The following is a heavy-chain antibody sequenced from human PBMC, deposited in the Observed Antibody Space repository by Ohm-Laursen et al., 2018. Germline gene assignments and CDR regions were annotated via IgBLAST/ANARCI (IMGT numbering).Heavy chain of an antibody. CDR3: ARGSAGGNIYAEYFQH. J-gene: IGHJ1*01. CDR2: INPSGGST. D-gene: IGHD1/OR15-1a*01. V-gene: IGHV1-46*01. CDR1: GYTFTSYY. Sequence: ASVKVSCKASGYTFTSYYMHWVRQAPGQGLEWMGIINPSGGSTSYAQKFQGRVTMTRDTSTSTVYMELSSLRSEDTAVYYCARGSAGGNIYAEYFQHWGQGTPVTVSS.